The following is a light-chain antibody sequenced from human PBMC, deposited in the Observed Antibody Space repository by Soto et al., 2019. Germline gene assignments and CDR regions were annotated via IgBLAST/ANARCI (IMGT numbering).Light chain of an antibody. Sequence: EIVLTQSPATLSLSPGERATLSCRASQSVSSYLAWYQQKPGQAPRLLIYDASNRATGIPARFSGSGSGTDFNLTISSLEPEDLAVYYGQQRSNWPLTFGGGTKVEIK. CDR3: QQRSNWPLT. V-gene: IGKV3-11*01. CDR2: DAS. CDR1: QSVSSY. J-gene: IGKJ4*01.